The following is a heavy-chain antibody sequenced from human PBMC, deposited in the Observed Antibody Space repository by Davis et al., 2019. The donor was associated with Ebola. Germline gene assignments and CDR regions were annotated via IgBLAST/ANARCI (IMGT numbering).Heavy chain of an antibody. CDR2: IYYSGST. D-gene: IGHD3-22*01. CDR3: ARGPTYYYDSSGRIDAFDI. Sequence: MPSETLSLTCTVSGGSISSSSYYWGWIRQPPGKGLEWIGSIYYSGSTNYNPSLKSRVTISVDTSKNQFSLKLSSVTAADTAAYYCARGPTYYYDSSGRIDAFDIWGQGTMVTVSS. J-gene: IGHJ3*02. CDR1: GGSISSSSYY. V-gene: IGHV4-39*07.